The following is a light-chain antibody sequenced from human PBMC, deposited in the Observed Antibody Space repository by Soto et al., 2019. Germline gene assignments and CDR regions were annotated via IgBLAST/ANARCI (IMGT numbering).Light chain of an antibody. Sequence: EIVSTQSPATLSLSPGERATLSCRASQSVSSYLAWYQQKPGQAPGLLIYDASNRATGIPARFSGSGSGTDFTLTISSLEPEDFAVYHCQQRSNWPRTFGQGTKVDIK. V-gene: IGKV3-11*01. CDR2: DAS. CDR3: QQRSNWPRT. J-gene: IGKJ1*01. CDR1: QSVSSY.